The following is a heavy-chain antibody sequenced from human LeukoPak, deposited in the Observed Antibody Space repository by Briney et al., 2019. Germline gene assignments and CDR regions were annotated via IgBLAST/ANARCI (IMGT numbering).Heavy chain of an antibody. CDR1: SYTFPNYA. J-gene: IGHJ3*02. V-gene: IGHV1-18*01. CDR2: ISAYYGNT. D-gene: IGHD3-22*01. CDR3: AREANYDDTPDAFDI. Sequence: AAVKVSCKASSYTFPNYAISWVRQAPGQGLEWMGWISAYYGNTNYAQNFQGRVTMTRDPSTSTAYMELRSLRSDDTAVYYCAREANYDDTPDAFDIWGQGTMVTV.